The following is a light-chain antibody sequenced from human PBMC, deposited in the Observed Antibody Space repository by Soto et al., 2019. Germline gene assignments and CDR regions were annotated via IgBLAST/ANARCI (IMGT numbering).Light chain of an antibody. CDR1: SSNIGGNA. Sequence: QSVLTQPPSASGTPGQRVTISCSGSSSNIGGNAVNWYQQLPGTTPTLLIYSNNQRPSGVPDRFSGAKSGTSASLAISGLQSEEDADYYCAAWDDSLSGYVFGTGTKLTVL. CDR2: SNN. J-gene: IGLJ1*01. V-gene: IGLV1-44*01. CDR3: AAWDDSLSGYV.